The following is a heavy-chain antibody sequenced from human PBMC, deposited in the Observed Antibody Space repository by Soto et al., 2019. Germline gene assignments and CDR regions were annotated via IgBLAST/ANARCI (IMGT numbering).Heavy chain of an antibody. CDR2: IIPIFGTA. V-gene: IGHV1-69*13. Sequence: WASVKVSCKASGGTFSSYAISWVRQAPGQGLEWMGGIIPIFGTANYAQKFQGRVTITADESTSTAYMELSSRRSEDTAVYYCARTRQEYCGGDCYSDYFDYWGQGTRVTVSS. D-gene: IGHD2-21*02. CDR1: GGTFSSYA. CDR3: ARTRQEYCGGDCYSDYFDY. J-gene: IGHJ4*02.